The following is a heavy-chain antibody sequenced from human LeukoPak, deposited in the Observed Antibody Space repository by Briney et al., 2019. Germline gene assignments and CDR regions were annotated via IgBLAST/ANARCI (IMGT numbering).Heavy chain of an antibody. Sequence: GGSLRLSCAASGITFSNFAMSWVRQAPGRGLEWVATISGSGAKTYYADSVKGRFTVSRDNSKNTLYLQMNSLRAEDTAVYYCARDRSTVTTYYYYMDVWGKGTTVTVSS. J-gene: IGHJ6*03. D-gene: IGHD4-17*01. CDR3: ARDRSTVTTYYYYMDV. CDR1: GITFSNFA. V-gene: IGHV3-23*01. CDR2: ISGSGAKT.